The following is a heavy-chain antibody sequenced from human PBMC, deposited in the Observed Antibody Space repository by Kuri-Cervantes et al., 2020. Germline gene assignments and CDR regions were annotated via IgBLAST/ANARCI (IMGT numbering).Heavy chain of an antibody. V-gene: IGHV1-8*01. Sequence: ASVKVSCKASGYTFTSYDINWVRQATGQGLEWMGWMNPNSGNTGYAQKFQGRVTMTRNTSISTAYMELRSLRSDDTAVYYCARRYYGSGSYWEFDYWGRGTLVTVSS. CDR2: MNPNSGNT. CDR1: GYTFTSYD. J-gene: IGHJ4*02. CDR3: ARRYYGSGSYWEFDY. D-gene: IGHD3-10*01.